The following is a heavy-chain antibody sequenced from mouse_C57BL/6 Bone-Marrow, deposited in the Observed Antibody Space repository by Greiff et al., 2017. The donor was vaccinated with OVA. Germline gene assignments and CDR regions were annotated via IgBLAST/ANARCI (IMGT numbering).Heavy chain of an antibody. V-gene: IGHV1-26*01. CDR3: ARYPLVYWYFYV. CDR2: INPNNGGT. J-gene: IGHJ1*03. Sequence: VQLQQSGPELVKPGASVKISCKASGYTFTDYYMNWVKQSHGKSLEWIGDINPNNGGTSYNQKFKGKATLTVDKSSSTAYMELRSLTSEDSAVYYCARYPLVYWYFYVWGTGTTVTVSS. CDR1: GYTFTDYY.